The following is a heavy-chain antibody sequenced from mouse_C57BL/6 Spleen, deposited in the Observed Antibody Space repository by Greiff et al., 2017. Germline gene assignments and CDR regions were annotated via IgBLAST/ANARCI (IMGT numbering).Heavy chain of an antibody. CDR2: IRSKSNNYAT. CDR3: VRGAYGNYYAMDY. CDR1: GFSFNTYA. Sequence: DVMLVESGGGLVQPKGSLKLSCAASGFSFNTYAMNWVRQAPGKGLEWVARIRSKSNNYATYYADSVKDRFTISRDDSESMLYLQMNNLKTDDTAMYYCVRGAYGNYYAMDYWGQGTSVTVSS. D-gene: IGHD2-1*01. V-gene: IGHV10-1*01. J-gene: IGHJ4*01.